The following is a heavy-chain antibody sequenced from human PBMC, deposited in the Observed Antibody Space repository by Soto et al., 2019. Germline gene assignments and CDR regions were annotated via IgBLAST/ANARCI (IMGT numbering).Heavy chain of an antibody. CDR2: MSFNGVTT. CDR1: GFTFNTYS. J-gene: IGHJ3*01. D-gene: IGHD1-1*01. Sequence: QVQLVESGGGVVQPGRSLRLSCAASGFTFNTYSMHWVRQAPGQGLVEWVAVMSFNGVTTFYAQSVKGRFTISRDNSKNSLYLQMNSLRVEDTAVYYCVRETGMGGFAVWGLGTMVTASS. CDR3: VRETGMGGFAV. V-gene: IGHV3-30-3*01.